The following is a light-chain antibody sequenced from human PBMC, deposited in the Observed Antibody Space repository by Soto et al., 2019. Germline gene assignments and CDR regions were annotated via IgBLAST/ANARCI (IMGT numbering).Light chain of an antibody. Sequence: QSALTQPASVSGSPGQSITISCTGTSSDVGGYNYVSWYQQHPGKAPKLMIYDVINRPSGVSNRSSGSKSGDTASLTISGLQAEDEADYYCSSYTSTGGYVVVGGGTKLTVL. J-gene: IGLJ2*01. V-gene: IGLV2-14*03. CDR1: SSDVGGYNY. CDR3: SSYTSTGGYVV. CDR2: DVI.